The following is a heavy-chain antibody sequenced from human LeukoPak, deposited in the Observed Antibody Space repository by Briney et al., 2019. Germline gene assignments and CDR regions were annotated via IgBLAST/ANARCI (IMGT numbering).Heavy chain of an antibody. CDR2: ISSSSSYI. J-gene: IGHJ6*02. Sequence: GGSLRLSCAASGFTFSSYSMNWVRQAPGKGLEWVSYISSSSSYIYYADSVKGRFTISRDNAKNSLYLQMNSLRAEDTAVYYCARNMIVVVVAAKGYGMDVWGQGTTVTVSS. D-gene: IGHD2-15*01. V-gene: IGHV3-21*05. CDR1: GFTFSSYS. CDR3: ARNMIVVVVAAKGYGMDV.